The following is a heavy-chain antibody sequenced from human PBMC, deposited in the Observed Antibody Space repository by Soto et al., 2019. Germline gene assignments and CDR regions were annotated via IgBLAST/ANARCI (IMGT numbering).Heavy chain of an antibody. CDR1: GFTFSDYY. J-gene: IGHJ4*02. V-gene: IGHV3-11*04. D-gene: IGHD3-22*01. CDR3: ARDPRYDSSGYRRPSHLFDY. CDR2: ISSSSTI. Sequence: GGSLRLSCAASGFTFSDYYMNWVRQAPGKGLEWVSSISSSSTIYYADSVKGRFTISRDNAKNSLYLQMNSLRAEDTAVYYCARDPRYDSSGYRRPSHLFDYWGQGTLVTVSS.